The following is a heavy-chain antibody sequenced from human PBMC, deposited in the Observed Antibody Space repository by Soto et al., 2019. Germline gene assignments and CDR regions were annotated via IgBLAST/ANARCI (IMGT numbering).Heavy chain of an antibody. CDR1: GGTFSSYA. CDR3: ARSQGSSTSLEIYYYYYYGMDV. Sequence: QVPLVQSGAEVKKPGSSVKVSCKASGGTFSSYAISWVRQAPGQGLGWMGGIIPISGTANYAQKFQGRVTITADESTSTAYMELSSLRSEDTAVYYCARSQGSSTSLEIYYYYYYGMDVWGQGTTVTVSS. J-gene: IGHJ6*02. V-gene: IGHV1-69*01. D-gene: IGHD2-2*01. CDR2: IIPISGTA.